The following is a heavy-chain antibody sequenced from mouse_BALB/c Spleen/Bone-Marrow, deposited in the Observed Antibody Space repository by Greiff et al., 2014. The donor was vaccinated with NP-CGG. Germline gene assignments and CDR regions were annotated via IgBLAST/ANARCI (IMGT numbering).Heavy chain of an antibody. CDR2: IYPGDGDT. Sequence: VQLQESGAELARPGASVKLSCKASGYTFTSSWMQWVKQRPGQGLDWIGAIYPGDGDTRYTQKFKGKATLTADKSSSTAYMQLSSLASEDSAVYYCASQGDYGSFDYWGQGTTLTVSS. J-gene: IGHJ2*01. CDR1: GYTFTSSW. V-gene: IGHV1-87*01. CDR3: ASQGDYGSFDY. D-gene: IGHD1-1*02.